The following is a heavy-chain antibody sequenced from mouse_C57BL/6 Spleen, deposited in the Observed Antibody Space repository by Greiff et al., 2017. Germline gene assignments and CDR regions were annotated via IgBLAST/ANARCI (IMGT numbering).Heavy chain of an antibody. V-gene: IGHV1-19*01. CDR3: ARSRITTAEGFAY. J-gene: IGHJ3*01. CDR1: GYTFTDYY. Sequence: VQLQQSGPVLVKPGASVKMSCKASGYTFTDYYMNWVKQSHGKSLEWIGVINPYNGGTSYNQKFKGKATLTVDKSSSTAYMELNRLTSEDSAVYYCARSRITTAEGFAYWGQGTLVTVSA. CDR2: INPYNGGT. D-gene: IGHD1-1*01.